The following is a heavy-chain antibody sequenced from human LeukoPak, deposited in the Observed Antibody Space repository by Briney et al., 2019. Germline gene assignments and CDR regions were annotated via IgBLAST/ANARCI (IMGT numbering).Heavy chain of an antibody. V-gene: IGHV1-8*01. CDR3: AKEGIPYFDWLLSRGPYYYYGMDV. Sequence: ASVKVSCKASGYTFTSYDINWVRQATGQGLEWMVWMNPNSGNTGYAQKFQGRVTMTRNTSISTAYMELSSRISEDTAFFFQAKEGIPYFDWLLSRGPYYYYGMDVWGQGTTVTVSS. D-gene: IGHD3-9*01. CDR1: GYTFTSYD. J-gene: IGHJ6*02. CDR2: MNPNSGNT.